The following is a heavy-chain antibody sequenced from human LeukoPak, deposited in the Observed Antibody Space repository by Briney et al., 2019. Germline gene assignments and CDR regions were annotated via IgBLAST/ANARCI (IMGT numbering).Heavy chain of an antibody. CDR3: ARGSSSGGEFDY. CDR1: GGSISSFY. CDR2: IYYSGST. Sequence: KPSETLSLTCTVSGGSISSFYWSWIRQPPGQGLDWMGYIYYSGSTNYNPSLKSRVTISVDTSKNQFSLKLSSVTAADTAVYYCARGSSSGGEFDYWGQGTLVTVSS. J-gene: IGHJ4*02. V-gene: IGHV4-59*01. D-gene: IGHD6-19*01.